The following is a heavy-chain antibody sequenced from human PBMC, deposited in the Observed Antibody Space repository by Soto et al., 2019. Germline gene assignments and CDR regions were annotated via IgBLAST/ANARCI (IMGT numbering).Heavy chain of an antibody. CDR3: ARDEKGSWFDP. V-gene: IGHV1-69*08. J-gene: IGHJ5*02. Sequence: QVQLVQSGAEVKKPGSSVKVSCKASGGTFSSYTISWVRQAPGQGLEWMGRIIPILGIANYAQKFQGRVTITADKAPSTAYMELSSLRSEDTAVYYCARDEKGSWFDPWGQGTLVTVSS. CDR2: IIPILGIA. CDR1: GGTFSSYT.